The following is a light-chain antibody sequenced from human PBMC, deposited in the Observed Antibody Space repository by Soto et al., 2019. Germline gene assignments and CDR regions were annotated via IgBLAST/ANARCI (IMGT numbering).Light chain of an antibody. Sequence: IVLTQSPGTLSLSPGEGATLSCRASQPVNSGYLAWYQQKPGQAPRLLMYGVSTRDTGIPDRFSGSGAGTDFTLTISRLEPGDFAVYYCQVYGSSPKTSGQGTKVEFK. J-gene: IGKJ1*01. CDR3: QVYGSSPKT. V-gene: IGKV3-20*01. CDR1: QPVNSGY. CDR2: GVS.